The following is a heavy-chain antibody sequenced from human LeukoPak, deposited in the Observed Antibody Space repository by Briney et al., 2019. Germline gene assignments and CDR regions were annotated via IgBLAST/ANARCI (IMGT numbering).Heavy chain of an antibody. CDR3: ARDGIAAGDY. D-gene: IGHD6-13*01. V-gene: IGHV4-59*12. Sequence: PSETLSLTCTVSGGSISSYYWSWIRQPPGKGLEWIGYIYYSGSTNYNPSLKSRVTMSVDTSKNQFSLKLSSVTAADTAVYYCARDGIAAGDYWGQGALVTVSS. CDR1: GGSISSYY. CDR2: IYYSGST. J-gene: IGHJ4*02.